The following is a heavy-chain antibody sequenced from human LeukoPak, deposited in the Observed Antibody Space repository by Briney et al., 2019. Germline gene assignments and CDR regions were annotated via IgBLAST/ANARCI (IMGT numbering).Heavy chain of an antibody. Sequence: GGSLRLSCAASGFTFSSYAMHWVRQAPGQGLEWMGWINPNSGGTNYAQKFQGRVTMTRDTSINTAYMELNRLRSDDTAVYYCARDVGSSRDYWGQGTLVTVSS. CDR1: GFTFSSYA. J-gene: IGHJ4*02. CDR2: INPNSGGT. V-gene: IGHV1-2*02. D-gene: IGHD3-10*01. CDR3: ARDVGSSRDY.